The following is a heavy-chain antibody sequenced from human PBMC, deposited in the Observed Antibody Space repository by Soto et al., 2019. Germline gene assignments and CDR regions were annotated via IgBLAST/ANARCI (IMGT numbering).Heavy chain of an antibody. CDR3: ATGLSSSSYSHNVS. J-gene: IGHJ5*02. D-gene: IGHD6-13*01. V-gene: IGHV4-4*02. CDR2: IYHSGST. CDR1: GDSIISSNW. Sequence: QVQLQESGPRLVKPSGTLSLTCGVSGDSIISSNWWSWVRQPLGKGLEWIGEIYHSGSTHYNPSLKIRVTMSVDKSKNHFSLKLTSLPAADTAVYFCATGLSSSSYSHNVSWGQGTLVTVSS.